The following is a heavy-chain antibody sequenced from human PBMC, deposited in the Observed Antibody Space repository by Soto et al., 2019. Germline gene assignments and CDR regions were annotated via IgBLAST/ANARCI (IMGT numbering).Heavy chain of an antibody. CDR3: ARDHISGAGPKDYYGMDV. D-gene: IGHD3-22*01. Sequence: GGSLRLSCAASGFTFSSYAMHWVRQAPGKGLEWVAVISYDGSNKYYADSVKGRFTISRDNSKNTLYLQMNSLRAEDTAVYYCARDHISGAGPKDYYGMDVWGQGTTVTVSS. J-gene: IGHJ6*02. CDR2: ISYDGSNK. V-gene: IGHV3-30-3*01. CDR1: GFTFSSYA.